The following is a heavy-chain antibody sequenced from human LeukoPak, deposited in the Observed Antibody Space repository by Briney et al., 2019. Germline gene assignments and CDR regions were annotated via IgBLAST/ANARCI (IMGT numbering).Heavy chain of an antibody. CDR1: GFTFSSYP. CDR2: ISGSGGST. Sequence: GGSLRLSCAASGFTFSSYPMSWVRQAPGKGREWVSTISGSGGSTYYADSVKGRFTISRDNSKNTLYLQMNSLRAEDTAVYYCAKPGYTGLYSSSWYFDYWGQGTLVTVSS. V-gene: IGHV3-23*01. J-gene: IGHJ4*02. CDR3: AKPGYTGLYSSSWYFDY. D-gene: IGHD6-13*01.